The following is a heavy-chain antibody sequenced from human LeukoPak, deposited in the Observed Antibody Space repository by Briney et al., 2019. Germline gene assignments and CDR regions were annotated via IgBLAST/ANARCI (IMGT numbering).Heavy chain of an antibody. J-gene: IGHJ4*02. CDR1: GGSMSGYY. D-gene: IGHD3-10*01. CDR3: AKSVGDIWYYFDN. CDR2: IHYNGGT. V-gene: IGHV4-59*01. Sequence: SETLSLTCSVSGGSMSGYYWSWNRQPPGKGLEWIGSIHYNGGTDYNPSLKTRVTISLDTSRSQFSLKLGSVTAADTAVYYCAKSVGDIWYYFDNWGQGSLVTVSS.